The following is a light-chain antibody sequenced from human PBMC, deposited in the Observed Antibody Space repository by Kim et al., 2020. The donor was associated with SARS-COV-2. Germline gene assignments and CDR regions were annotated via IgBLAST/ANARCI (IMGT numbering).Light chain of an antibody. CDR3: QSYDSSVV. CDR1: SGSIASNY. V-gene: IGLV6-57*04. J-gene: IGLJ2*01. Sequence: NFMLTQPHSASESPGKTVTISCSRSSGSIASNYVQWYQQRPGSAPTTVIYEDNQRPSGVPDRFSGSIDSSSNSASLTISGLKTEDEADYSCQSYDSSVVFGGGTQLTVL. CDR2: EDN.